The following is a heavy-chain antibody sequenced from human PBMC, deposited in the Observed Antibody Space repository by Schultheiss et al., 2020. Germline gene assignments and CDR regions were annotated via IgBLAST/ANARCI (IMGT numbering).Heavy chain of an antibody. Sequence: GGSLRLSCAASGFTFSSYWMHWVRQAPGKGLVWVSRINSDGSSTSYADSVKGRFTISRDNAKNTLYLQMNSLRAEDTAVYYCARSFPYYDYVWGSSPLDPWGQGTLVTVS. CDR2: INSDGSST. J-gene: IGHJ5*02. D-gene: IGHD3-16*01. V-gene: IGHV3-74*01. CDR3: ARSFPYYDYVWGSSPLDP. CDR1: GFTFSSYW.